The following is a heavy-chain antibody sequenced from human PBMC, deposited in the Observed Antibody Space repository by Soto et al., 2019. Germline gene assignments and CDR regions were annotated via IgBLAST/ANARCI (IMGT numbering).Heavy chain of an antibody. CDR2: IIPIFGTA. CDR3: ARDRYYDILTGYYPPHSYYYYGMDV. CDR1: GGTFSSYA. Sequence: SVKVSCKASGGTFSSYAISWVRQAPGQGLEWMGGIIPIFGTANYAQKFQGRVTITADESTSTAYMELSSLRSEDTAVYYCARDRYYDILTGYYPPHSYYYYGMDVWGQGTTVTVSS. V-gene: IGHV1-69*13. D-gene: IGHD3-9*01. J-gene: IGHJ6*02.